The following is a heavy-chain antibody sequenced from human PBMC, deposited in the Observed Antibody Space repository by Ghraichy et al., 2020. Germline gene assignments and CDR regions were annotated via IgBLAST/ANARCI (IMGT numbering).Heavy chain of an antibody. Sequence: SETLSLTCTVSGGSISSYYWSWIRQPPGKGLEWIGYIYYSGSTNYNPSLKSRVTISVDTSKNQFSLKLSSVTAADTAVYYCARSGHPTYYYDSRDPSYWYFDLWGRGTLVTVSS. CDR1: GGSISSYY. D-gene: IGHD3-22*01. CDR2: IYYSGST. CDR3: ARSGHPTYYYDSRDPSYWYFDL. J-gene: IGHJ2*01. V-gene: IGHV4-59*01.